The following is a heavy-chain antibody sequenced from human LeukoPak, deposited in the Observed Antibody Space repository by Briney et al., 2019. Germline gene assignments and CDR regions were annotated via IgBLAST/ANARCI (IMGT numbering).Heavy chain of an antibody. J-gene: IGHJ4*02. Sequence: ASVKVSCKASGYTFTDHYMHWVRQAPGQGPEWMGWINPNSGGTNYAQKFQGRVTMTRDTSISTAYMELSRLRSDDTAVYFCGTAFGVMDLDYWGQGTLVTVSS. CDR1: GYTFTDHY. CDR2: INPNSGGT. D-gene: IGHD3-3*01. V-gene: IGHV1-2*02. CDR3: GTAFGVMDLDY.